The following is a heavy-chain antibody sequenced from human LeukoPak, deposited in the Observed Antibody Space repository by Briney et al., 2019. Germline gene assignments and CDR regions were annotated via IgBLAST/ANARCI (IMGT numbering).Heavy chain of an antibody. CDR1: GGSMSRYY. Sequence: PSETLSLTCSVSGGSMSRYYWSWIRQPPGQGLEWIGYIYYSGSTNYSPSLKSRVIISVDTSRKQFSLKLDSVTAADTAVYYCARHEITSSNAFDVWGQGTMVTVSS. CDR3: ARHEITSSNAFDV. J-gene: IGHJ3*01. CDR2: IYYSGST. V-gene: IGHV4-59*08. D-gene: IGHD6-6*01.